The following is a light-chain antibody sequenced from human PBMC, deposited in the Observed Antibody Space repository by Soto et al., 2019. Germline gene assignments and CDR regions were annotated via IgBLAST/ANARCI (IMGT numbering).Light chain of an antibody. V-gene: IGLV4-69*01. Sequence: QSVLTQSPSASASLGASVKLTCTLSSGHSSYAIAWHQQQPEKGPRYLMKLNNDGSHSKGDGIPDRFSGSSSGAERYLTISSLQSEDEAYYDGQTWVTGSWVFGGGTQLTVL. CDR1: SGHSSYA. CDR3: QTWVTGSWV. CDR2: LNNDGSH. J-gene: IGLJ3*02.